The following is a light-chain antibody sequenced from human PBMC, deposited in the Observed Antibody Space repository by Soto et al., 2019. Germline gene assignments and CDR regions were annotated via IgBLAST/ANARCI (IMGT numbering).Light chain of an antibody. CDR2: GAS. CDR1: QSVSSN. V-gene: IGKV3-15*01. CDR3: HQYDNWPKT. J-gene: IGKJ5*01. Sequence: IVLTLSPGTLSLSTGERATLSCRASQSVSSNLAWYQQKPGQAPRLLIYGASTRATSIPARISGSGAGTEGTLTISSLQSEDGAVYYCHQYDNWPKTFGQGTRVEIK.